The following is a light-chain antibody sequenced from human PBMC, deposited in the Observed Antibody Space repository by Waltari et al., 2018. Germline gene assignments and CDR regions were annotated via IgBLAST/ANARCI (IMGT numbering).Light chain of an antibody. CDR2: GNN. J-gene: IGLJ2*01. CDR3: QSYDTNLVV. CDR1: SPTIGPRYD. V-gene: IGLV1-40*01. Sequence: QSVLAQPPSVSGAPGPRVPISCTGSSPTIGPRYDVHWYQTLPGTAPKLLIYGNNNRPSGVPDRFSGSKSGTSASLAITGLQAEDEASYYCQSYDTNLVVFGGGTKLTVL.